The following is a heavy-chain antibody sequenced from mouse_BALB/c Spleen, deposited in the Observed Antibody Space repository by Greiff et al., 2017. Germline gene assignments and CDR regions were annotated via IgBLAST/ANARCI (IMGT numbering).Heavy chain of an antibody. J-gene: IGHJ4*01. CDR3: ARGGTVVATEAMDY. V-gene: IGHV14-3*02. CDR2: IDPANGNT. D-gene: IGHD1-1*01. CDR1: GFNIKDTY. Sequence: VQLKESGAELVKPGASVKLSCTASGFNIKDTYMHWVKQRPEQGLEWIGRIDPANGNTKYDPKFQGKATITADTSSNTAYLQLSSLTSEDTAVYYCARGGTVVATEAMDYWGQGTSVTVSS.